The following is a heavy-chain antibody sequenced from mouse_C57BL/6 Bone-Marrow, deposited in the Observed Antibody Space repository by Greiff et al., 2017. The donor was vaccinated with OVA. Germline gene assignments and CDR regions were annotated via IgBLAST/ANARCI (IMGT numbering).Heavy chain of an antibody. CDR2: IDPANGNT. CDR1: GFNITNTY. CDR3: ARRGITVVATNYFDY. V-gene: IGHV14-3*01. Sequence: VHVKQSVAELVRPGASVKLSCTASGFNITNTYMHWVKQRPEQGLEWIGRIDPANGNTKYAPKFQGKATITADTSSNTAYLQLSSLTSEDTAIYYCARRGITVVATNYFDYWGQGTTLTVSS. J-gene: IGHJ2*01. D-gene: IGHD1-1*01.